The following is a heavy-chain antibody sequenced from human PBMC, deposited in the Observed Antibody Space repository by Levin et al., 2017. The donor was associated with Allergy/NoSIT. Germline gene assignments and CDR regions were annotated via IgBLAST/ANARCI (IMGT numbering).Heavy chain of an antibody. CDR2: IDSDGNR. Sequence: QTGGSLRLSCAASGFIFSSYWVHWVRQVPGKGLVWVSRIDSDGNRIYADSVKGRFTISRDNAKNTLYLQMSSLRVEDTAVYYCARDSRCGGDCSDVFDIWGQGTMVTVSS. V-gene: IGHV3-74*01. J-gene: IGHJ3*02. CDR3: ARDSRCGGDCSDVFDI. D-gene: IGHD2-21*02. CDR1: GFIFSSYW.